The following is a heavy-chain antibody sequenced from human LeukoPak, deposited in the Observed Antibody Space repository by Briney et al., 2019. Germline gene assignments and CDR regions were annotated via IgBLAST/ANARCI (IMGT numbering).Heavy chain of an antibody. V-gene: IGHV1-46*01. CDR3: ARSTGVFNYYDSRGGAFDI. D-gene: IGHD3-22*01. Sequence: GASVKVSCKASGYTFTSHYMHWVRQAPGQGLEWMGLINPSGSSTLYAQKFQGRVTMTRDMSTTTDYMELSSLRSEDTAVYYCARSTGVFNYYDSRGGAFDIWGQGTMVTVSS. J-gene: IGHJ3*02. CDR2: INPSGSST. CDR1: GYTFTSHY.